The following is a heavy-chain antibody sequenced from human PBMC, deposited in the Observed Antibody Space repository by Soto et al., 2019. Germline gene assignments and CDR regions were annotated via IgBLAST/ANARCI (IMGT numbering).Heavy chain of an antibody. CDR2: IHYSGST. J-gene: IGHJ3*02. CDR3: ARQLYDILPGYHGAFDI. Sequence: SETLSLTCTVSGGSISSYYWSWIRQPPGKGLEWIGYIHYSGSTDYNPSLKSRVTISVDTSKNQFSLKLSSVTAADTAVYYCARQLYDILPGYHGAFDIWGQGTMVTVSS. D-gene: IGHD3-9*01. V-gene: IGHV4-59*08. CDR1: GGSISSYY.